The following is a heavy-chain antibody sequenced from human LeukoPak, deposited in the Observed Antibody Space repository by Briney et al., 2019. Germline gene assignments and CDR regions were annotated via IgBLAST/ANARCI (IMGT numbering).Heavy chain of an antibody. CDR3: ARGHSEVPAAILWFDP. D-gene: IGHD2-2*02. J-gene: IGHJ5*02. CDR1: GGSLSSYY. Sequence: SETLSLACTVSGGSLSSYYWSWIRQPPGKGLKWIGEINHSGSTNYNPSLKSRVTISVDTSKNQFSLKLSSVTAADTAVYYCARGHSEVPAAILWFDPWGQGTLVTVSS. V-gene: IGHV4-34*01. CDR2: INHSGST.